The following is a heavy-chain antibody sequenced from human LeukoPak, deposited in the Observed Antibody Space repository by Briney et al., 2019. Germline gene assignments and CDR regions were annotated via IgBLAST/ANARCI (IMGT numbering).Heavy chain of an antibody. CDR1: GYTFTSYY. V-gene: IGHV1-2*02. CDR2: INPNSGGT. Sequence: ASVKVSCTASGYTFTSYYMHWVRQAPGQGLEWMGWINPNSGGTNYAQKFQGRVTMTRDTSISTAYMELSRLRSDDTAVYYCARELGIAAAGRDFDYWGQGTLVTVSS. D-gene: IGHD6-13*01. J-gene: IGHJ4*02. CDR3: ARELGIAAAGRDFDY.